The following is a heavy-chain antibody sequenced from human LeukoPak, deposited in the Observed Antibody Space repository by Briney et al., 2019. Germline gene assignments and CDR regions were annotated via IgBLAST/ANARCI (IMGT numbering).Heavy chain of an antibody. CDR3: ATSGYSYGFDY. J-gene: IGHJ4*02. Sequence: SETLSLTCTVSGGSISSYYWSWIRQPPGKGLEWIGYIYYSGSTNYNPSLKSRVTISVDTSKTQFSLKLSSVTAADTAVYYCATSGYSYGFDYWGQGTLATVSS. CDR1: GGSISSYY. CDR2: IYYSGST. D-gene: IGHD5-18*01. V-gene: IGHV4-59*12.